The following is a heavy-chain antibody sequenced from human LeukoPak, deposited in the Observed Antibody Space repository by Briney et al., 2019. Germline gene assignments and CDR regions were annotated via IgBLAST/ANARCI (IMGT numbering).Heavy chain of an antibody. CDR3: ARLRGGFDSGDY. J-gene: IGHJ4*02. V-gene: IGHV1-2*02. D-gene: IGHD5-12*01. Sequence: ASVKVSCKASGYEFTDFYIQWVRQAPGQRPEWMGWIHPNSGATNYARVFQGRVTMTRDTSISTAYMELGSLKFDDRAVYYCARLRGGFDSGDYWGQGSLVTVSS. CDR1: GYEFTDFY. CDR2: IHPNSGAT.